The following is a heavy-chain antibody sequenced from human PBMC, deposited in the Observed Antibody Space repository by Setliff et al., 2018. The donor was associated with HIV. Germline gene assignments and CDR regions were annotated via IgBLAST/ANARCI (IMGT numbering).Heavy chain of an antibody. D-gene: IGHD1-20*01. V-gene: IGHV4-34*01. J-gene: IGHJ6*03. CDR2: INHSGST. Sequence: SETLSLTCAVYGGSFSGYYWNWIRQPPEKGLEWIGEINHSGSTNYNPSLKSRVTISVDTSQNQFSLKLSSVTAADTAVYYCARGIGTRYNYYMDVWGIGTTVTVSS. CDR3: ARGIGTRYNYYMDV. CDR1: GGSFSGYY.